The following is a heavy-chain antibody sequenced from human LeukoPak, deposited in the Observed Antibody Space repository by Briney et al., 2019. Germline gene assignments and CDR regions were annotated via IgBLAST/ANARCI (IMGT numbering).Heavy chain of an antibody. D-gene: IGHD3-10*01. V-gene: IGHV3-21*01. CDR2: ISSSSDYI. Sequence: GGSLRLSCAASGFTFSTYSMNWVRQAPGKGLEWVSSISSSSDYIFYADSLKGRFTVSRDNAKNSLYLQMNSLRAEDTAVYYCAVNPNFYGSGSPDYWGQGTLVTVSS. J-gene: IGHJ4*02. CDR3: AVNPNFYGSGSPDY. CDR1: GFTFSTYS.